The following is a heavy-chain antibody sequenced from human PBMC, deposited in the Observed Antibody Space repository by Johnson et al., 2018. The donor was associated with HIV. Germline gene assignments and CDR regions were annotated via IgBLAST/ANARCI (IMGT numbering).Heavy chain of an antibody. D-gene: IGHD1-26*01. CDR1: GFTFSDYY. CDR2: ISSSGSTI. Sequence: QMLLVESGGGVVQPGRSLRLSCAASGFTFSDYYMSWIRQAPGKGLEWVSYISSSGSTIYYADSVKGRFTISRDNSKNTLYLQMNSLRAEDTAVYYCAREPRNSGSRTGAFDIWGQGTMVTV. V-gene: IGHV3-11*04. CDR3: AREPRNSGSRTGAFDI. J-gene: IGHJ3*02.